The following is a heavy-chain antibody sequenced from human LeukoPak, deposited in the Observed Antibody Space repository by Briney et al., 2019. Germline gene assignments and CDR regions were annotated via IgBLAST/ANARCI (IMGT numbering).Heavy chain of an antibody. CDR1: GFTFSSYG. Sequence: GGSLRLSCAASGFTFSSYGMHWVRQAPGKGLEWVAVIWYDGSNKYYADSVKGRFTISRDNSKNTLYLQMNSLRAEDTAVYYCARARWLVLDAFDIWGQGTMVTVSS. CDR2: IWYDGSNK. V-gene: IGHV3-33*08. CDR3: ARARWLVLDAFDI. D-gene: IGHD6-19*01. J-gene: IGHJ3*02.